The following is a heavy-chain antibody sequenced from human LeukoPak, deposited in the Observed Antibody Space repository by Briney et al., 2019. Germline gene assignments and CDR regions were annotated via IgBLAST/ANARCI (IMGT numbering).Heavy chain of an antibody. CDR1: GFTFSSYG. Sequence: PGGSLRLSCAASGFTFSSYGMHWVRQAPGKGLEWVAVIWYDGSNKCYADSVKGRFTISRDNSKNTLYLQMNSLRAEDTAVYYCARGYCTNGVCYETFDYWGQGTLVTVSS. D-gene: IGHD2-8*01. CDR2: IWYDGSNK. CDR3: ARGYCTNGVCYETFDY. V-gene: IGHV3-33*01. J-gene: IGHJ4*02.